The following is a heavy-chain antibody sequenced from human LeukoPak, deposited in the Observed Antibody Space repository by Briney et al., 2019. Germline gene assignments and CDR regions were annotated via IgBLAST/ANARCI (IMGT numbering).Heavy chain of an antibody. V-gene: IGHV3-23*01. J-gene: IGHJ4*02. CDR1: GFTFSSYA. Sequence: GGSLRLSCAASGFTFSSYAMSWVRQAPGKGLEWVSAISGSGGSTYYADSVKGRFTISRDNSKNTLYLQMNSLRAEDTAVYYCARDRSYDFWSGYSTPDYWGQGTLVTVSS. D-gene: IGHD3-3*01. CDR3: ARDRSYDFWSGYSTPDY. CDR2: ISGSGGST.